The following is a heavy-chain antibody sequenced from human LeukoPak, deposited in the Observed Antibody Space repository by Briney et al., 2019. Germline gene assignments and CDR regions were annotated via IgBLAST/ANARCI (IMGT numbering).Heavy chain of an antibody. V-gene: IGHV3-30*18. D-gene: IGHD1-26*01. CDR3: AKDGTVGANDYMDV. J-gene: IGHJ6*03. CDR2: ISYDGRKK. Sequence: PGGSLRLSCEASGFTFSNYGMHWVRQAPGKGLEWVAFISYDGRKKYYADSVKGQFTISRDNYKNTLDLQMKSLRDEYTAVYYCAKDGTVGANDYMDVWGKGTPVIVSS. CDR1: GFTFSNYG.